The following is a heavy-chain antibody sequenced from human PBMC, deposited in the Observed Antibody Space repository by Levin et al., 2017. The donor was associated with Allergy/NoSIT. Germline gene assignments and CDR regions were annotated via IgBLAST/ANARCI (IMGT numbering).Heavy chain of an antibody. CDR2: ISGGDSGGRT. J-gene: IGHJ4*02. CDR1: GFTFSDYA. D-gene: IGHD2-2*01. V-gene: IGHV3-23*01. CDR3: AKPVCSSTTCYSNC. Sequence: GESLKISCAASGFTFSDYAMNWVRQAPGKGLEWVSAISGGDSGGRTYYADSVKGRFTISRDNAKNTLYLQMNSLRAEDMAVYYCAKPVCSSTTCYSNCWGQGTLVTVSS.